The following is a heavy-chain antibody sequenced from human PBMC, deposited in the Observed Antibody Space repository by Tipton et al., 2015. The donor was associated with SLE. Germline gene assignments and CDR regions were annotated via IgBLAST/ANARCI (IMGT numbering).Heavy chain of an antibody. D-gene: IGHD4-17*01. CDR2: IYQSGRT. J-gene: IGHJ4*02. CDR3: ARHAGDYAYFDS. V-gene: IGHV4-38-2*02. CDR1: GYSISSGYY. Sequence: LSLTCTVSGYSISSGYYWGWIRHPPGKGLEWIGSIYQSGRTIYNPSLKSRVTISEDTSKQQFSLKLSSLTAADTAVYYCARHAGDYAYFDSWGQGTLVTVSS.